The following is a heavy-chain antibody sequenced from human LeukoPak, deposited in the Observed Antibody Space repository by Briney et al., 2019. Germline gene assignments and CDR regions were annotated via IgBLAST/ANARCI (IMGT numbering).Heavy chain of an antibody. D-gene: IGHD3-22*01. V-gene: IGHV4-59*01. CDR2: IYYIGST. Sequence: SETLSLTCTVSGVSISSYYWSWIRQPPGKGLEWIGYIYYIGSTNYNPSLKSRVTISVDRSKNQFSLKLSSVTAADTAVYYCARYDDSSGFYPNDAFDIWGQGTMVTVSS. CDR3: ARYDDSSGFYPNDAFDI. CDR1: GVSISSYY. J-gene: IGHJ3*02.